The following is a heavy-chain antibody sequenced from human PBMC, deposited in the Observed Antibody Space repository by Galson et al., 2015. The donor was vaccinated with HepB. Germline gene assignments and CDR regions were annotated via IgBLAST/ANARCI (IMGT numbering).Heavy chain of an antibody. CDR1: GYTFTSYA. Sequence: SVKVSCKASGYTFTSYAMHWVRQAPGQRLEWMGWINAGNGNTKYSQKFQGRVTITRDTSASTAYMELSSLRSEDTAVYYCAREWVMGYYMDVWGKGTTVTVSS. V-gene: IGHV1-3*01. D-gene: IGHD3-16*01. CDR2: INAGNGNT. J-gene: IGHJ6*03. CDR3: AREWVMGYYMDV.